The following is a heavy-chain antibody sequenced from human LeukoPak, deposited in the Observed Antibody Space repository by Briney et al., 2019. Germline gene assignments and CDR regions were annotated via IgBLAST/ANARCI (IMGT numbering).Heavy chain of an antibody. CDR1: GFTFSSYA. D-gene: IGHD6-19*01. CDR3: AREENSSGWYYFDY. Sequence: GGSLRLSRAASGFTFSSYAMRWVRQAPGKGLEWVAVISYDGSNKYYADSVKGRFTISRDNSKNTLYLQMNSLRAEDTAVYYCAREENSSGWYYFDYWGQGTLVTVSS. J-gene: IGHJ4*02. V-gene: IGHV3-30-3*01. CDR2: ISYDGSNK.